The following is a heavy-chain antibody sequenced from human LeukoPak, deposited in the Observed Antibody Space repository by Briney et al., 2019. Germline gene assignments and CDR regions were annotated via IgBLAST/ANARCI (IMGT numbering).Heavy chain of an antibody. D-gene: IGHD5-12*01. J-gene: IGHJ4*02. CDR1: GFTFSSYW. CDR2: IKQDGSEK. Sequence: GSLRLSCAASGFTFSSYWMSWVRQPPGKGLEWVANIKQDGSEKYYVDSVKGRFTISRDNAKNSLYLQMNSLRAEDTAVYYCASPRGYGYYFDYWGQGTLVTVSS. V-gene: IGHV3-7*01. CDR3: ASPRGYGYYFDY.